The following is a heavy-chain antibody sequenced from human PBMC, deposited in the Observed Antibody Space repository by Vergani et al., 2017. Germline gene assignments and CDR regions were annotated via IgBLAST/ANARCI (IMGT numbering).Heavy chain of an antibody. CDR2: ISSSSSYI. J-gene: IGHJ6*02. CDR3: ARLYCSSTSCYRRPYYYGMDV. CDR1: GFTFSSYG. Sequence: VQLVESGGGVVQPGRSLRLSCAASGFTFSSYGMHWVRQAPGKRLEWVSSISSSSSYIYYADSVKGRFTISRDNAKNSLYLQMNSLRAEDTAVYYCARLYCSSTSCYRRPYYYGMDVWGQGTTVTVSS. D-gene: IGHD2-2*01. V-gene: IGHV3-21*01.